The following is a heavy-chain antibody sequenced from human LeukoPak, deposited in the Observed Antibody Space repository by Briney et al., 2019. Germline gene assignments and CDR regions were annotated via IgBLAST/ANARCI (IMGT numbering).Heavy chain of an antibody. CDR1: GFTFSSYC. CDR2: IHSDGSST. CDR3: ASEPNPFYCSGGSCYPDY. V-gene: IGHV3-74*01. J-gene: IGHJ4*02. D-gene: IGHD2-15*01. Sequence: GGSLRLSCAASGFTFSSYCMHWVRQAPGKGLVCVSSIHSDGSSTSYADSVKGRFTISRDNAKNTLYLQMNSLRAEDTAVYYCASEPNPFYCSGGSCYPDYWGQGTLVTVSS.